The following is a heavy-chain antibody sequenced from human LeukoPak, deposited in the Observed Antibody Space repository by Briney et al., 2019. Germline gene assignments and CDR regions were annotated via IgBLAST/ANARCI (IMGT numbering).Heavy chain of an antibody. CDR3: TTQDYGDYVDFDY. D-gene: IGHD4-17*01. CDR2: IRGKAYGGTT. V-gene: IGHV3-49*03. J-gene: IGHJ4*02. CDR1: GFTFGDYA. Sequence: PGGSLRLSCTASGFTFGDYAMSWFRQAPGKGLEWVGFIRGKAYGGTTEYAASVKGRFTISRDDSKSIAYLQMNSLKTEDTAVYYCTTQDYGDYVDFDYWGQGTLVTVSS.